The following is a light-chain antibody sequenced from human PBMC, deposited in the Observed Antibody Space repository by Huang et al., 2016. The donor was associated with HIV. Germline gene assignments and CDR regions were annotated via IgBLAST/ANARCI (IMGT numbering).Light chain of an antibody. V-gene: IGKV1-33*01. CDR2: DAS. J-gene: IGKJ4*01. CDR1: QDINNY. CDR3: QQYDNLHLS. Sequence: DIQMTQSPSSLSASVGDRVTITCQASQDINNYLNWYQQKPGKAPKLLIYDASNLETGVPSKVSGSGSGTDFTFTISSLQPEDIATYYCQQYDNLHLSFGGGTKVEI.